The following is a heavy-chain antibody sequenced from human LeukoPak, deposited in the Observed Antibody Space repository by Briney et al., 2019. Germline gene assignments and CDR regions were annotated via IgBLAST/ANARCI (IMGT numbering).Heavy chain of an antibody. Sequence: SETLSLTWAVSGYSISSGYYWGWIRQPRGKGLEWIGSIYHSGSTYYNPSLKSRVTISVDTSKNQFSLKLSSVTAADTAVYYCARDRTFGDFDYWGQGTLVTVSS. CDR3: ARDRTFGDFDY. CDR2: IYHSGST. CDR1: GYSISSGYY. V-gene: IGHV4-38-2*02. J-gene: IGHJ4*02. D-gene: IGHD3-16*01.